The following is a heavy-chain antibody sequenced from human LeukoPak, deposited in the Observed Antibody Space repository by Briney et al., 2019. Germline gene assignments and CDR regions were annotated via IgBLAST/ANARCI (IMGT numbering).Heavy chain of an antibody. V-gene: IGHV4-34*01. Sequence: SETLSLTCAVYGGSFSGYYWSWIRQPPGKGLEWIGEINHSGSTNYNPSLKSRVTISVDTSKNQFSLKLSSVTAADTAVYYCARENLFGVANWGQGTLVTVSS. CDR2: INHSGST. J-gene: IGHJ4*02. D-gene: IGHD3-3*01. CDR3: ARENLFGVAN. CDR1: GGSFSGYY.